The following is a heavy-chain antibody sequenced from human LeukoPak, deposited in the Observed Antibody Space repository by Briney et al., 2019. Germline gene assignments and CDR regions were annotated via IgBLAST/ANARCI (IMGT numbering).Heavy chain of an antibody. CDR3: ARLLPRTGTTAYYFHNDMDV. D-gene: IGHD1-1*01. CDR1: GGSFSGYY. V-gene: IGHV4-34*01. Sequence: PSETLSLTCAVYGGSFSGYYWSWIRQPPGRGLEWIGEINHSGSTNYNPSLKIRVIISIDTSKNQFSLKLSSVTAADTADYYCARLLPRTGTTAYYFHNDMDVWGKGTTVTISS. CDR2: INHSGST. J-gene: IGHJ6*03.